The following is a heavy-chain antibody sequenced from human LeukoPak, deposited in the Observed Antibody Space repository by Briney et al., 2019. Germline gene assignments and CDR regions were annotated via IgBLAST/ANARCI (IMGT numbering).Heavy chain of an antibody. CDR1: GYSLTSYW. CDR2: IYPGDSDT. D-gene: IGHD1-1*01. J-gene: IGHJ4*02. Sequence: GESLKISCKGSGYSLTSYWIGWVRQMPGKGLEWMGIIYPGDSDTRYSPSFQGQVTISADKSISTAYLQWSSLKASDTAMYYCARHMSKYNWNDPLDYWGQGTLVTVSS. CDR3: ARHMSKYNWNDPLDY. V-gene: IGHV5-51*01.